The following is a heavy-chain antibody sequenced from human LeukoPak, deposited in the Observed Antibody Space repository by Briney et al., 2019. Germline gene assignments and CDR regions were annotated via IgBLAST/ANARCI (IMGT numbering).Heavy chain of an antibody. V-gene: IGHV3-74*01. CDR1: GFTFSSYW. CDR3: VRDSRYCPDV. D-gene: IGHD2-8*02. CDR2: LISDGSSA. J-gene: IGHJ4*02. Sequence: PGGSLRLSCAAPGFTFSSYWMHWVRQAPGKGLVWVSRLISDGSSASYADSVKGRFTISRDNTKNILYLQMNSLRAEDTAVYYCVRDSRYCPDVWGQGTLVTVSS.